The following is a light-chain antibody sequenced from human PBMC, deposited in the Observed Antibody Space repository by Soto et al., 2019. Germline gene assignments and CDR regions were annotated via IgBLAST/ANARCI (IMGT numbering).Light chain of an antibody. CDR2: DAS. V-gene: IGKV3-15*01. CDR1: QAVSSN. Sequence: EIVMTQSPATLSVSRGERATLSCRASQAVSSNLAWYQQKPGQAPRLFIYDASTRATGIPARFSGSGSGTEFTLTISSLQSEDFAVYYCQQYNSWPETFGQGTKVDIK. CDR3: QQYNSWPET. J-gene: IGKJ1*01.